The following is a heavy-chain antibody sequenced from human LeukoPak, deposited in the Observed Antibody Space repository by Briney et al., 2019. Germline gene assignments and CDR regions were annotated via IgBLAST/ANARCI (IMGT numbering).Heavy chain of an antibody. V-gene: IGHV4-39*07. CDR3: ARGVVIAPQTFDY. Sequence: PSETLSLTCSVSSGSISSVTHYWGWIRQSPETGLEWIGSMYYRGSTYHNPSLKSRVTISVDTSKNQFSLKLSSVTAADTAVYYCARGVVIAPQTFDYWGQGTLVTISS. D-gene: IGHD2-21*01. CDR2: MYYRGST. J-gene: IGHJ4*02. CDR1: SGSISSVTHY.